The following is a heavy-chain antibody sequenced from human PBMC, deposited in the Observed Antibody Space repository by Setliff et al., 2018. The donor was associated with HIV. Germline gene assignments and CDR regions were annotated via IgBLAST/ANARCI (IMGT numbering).Heavy chain of an antibody. V-gene: IGHV1-2*02. Sequence: ASVKVSCKASGYLFTGYYMHWVRQAPGQGLEWMGWINVNSGGTKYAQKFQGRVTMTRDTSISTAYMELSSLRSDDTAVYYCARTDRDPWGQGTLVTVS. J-gene: IGHJ5*01. CDR2: INVNSGGT. CDR1: GYLFTGYY. CDR3: ARTDRDP.